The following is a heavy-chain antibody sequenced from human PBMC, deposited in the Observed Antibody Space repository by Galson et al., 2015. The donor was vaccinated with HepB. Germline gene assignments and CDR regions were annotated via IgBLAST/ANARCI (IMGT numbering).Heavy chain of an antibody. V-gene: IGHV3-30*03. Sequence: SLRLSCAASGFTFSSYGMHWVRQAPGKGLEWVAVISYDGSNKCYADSVKGRFTISRDNSKNTLYLQMNSLRAEDTAVYYCARVKRGEWYSFYYYGMDVWGRGTTVTVSS. J-gene: IGHJ6*02. CDR3: ARVKRGEWYSFYYYGMDV. CDR2: ISYDGSNK. D-gene: IGHD3-10*01. CDR1: GFTFSSYG.